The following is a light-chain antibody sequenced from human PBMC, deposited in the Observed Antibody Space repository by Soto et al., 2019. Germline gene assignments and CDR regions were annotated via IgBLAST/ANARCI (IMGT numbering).Light chain of an antibody. CDR3: MQRIEVPLT. CDR2: AVA. V-gene: IGKV2-40*01. CDR1: QSLVDSDDENTY. Sequence: DIVMTQTPLSLPVTPGEPASISCRSSQSLVDSDDENTYLDWYLQKPGQSPQLLIYAVAYRASGVTARFSGSGSGTDFTLKISRVEAEDVGVYYCMQRIEVPLTFGGGTKVEIK. J-gene: IGKJ4*01.